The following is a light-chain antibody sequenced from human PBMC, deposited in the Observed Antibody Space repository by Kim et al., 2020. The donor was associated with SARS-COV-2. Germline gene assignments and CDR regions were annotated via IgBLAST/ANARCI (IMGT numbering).Light chain of an antibody. CDR3: QVWDSSSDHLV. Sequence: SYELTQPPSVSVAPGKTARITCGGNNIGSKSVHWYQQKPGQAPVLVIYYDSDRPSGIPERFSGSNSGNTATLNISRVEAGDEADYYCQVWDSSSDHLVFGGGTQLTVL. CDR1: NIGSKS. V-gene: IGLV3-21*04. CDR2: YDS. J-gene: IGLJ2*01.